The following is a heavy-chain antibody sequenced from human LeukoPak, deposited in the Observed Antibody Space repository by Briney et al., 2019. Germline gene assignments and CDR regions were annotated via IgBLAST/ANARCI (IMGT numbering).Heavy chain of an antibody. CDR1: GGSISSYY. CDR2: IYNGGII. CDR3: ASIDSSGYYFDY. Sequence: PSETLSLTCTVSGGSISSYYWSWIRQPAGKGLEWIGRIYNGGIITYNPSLKSRVTMSIDTSNNQFSLRLRFVTAADTAVYYCASIDSSGYYFDYWGQGTLVTVSS. V-gene: IGHV4-4*07. J-gene: IGHJ4*02. D-gene: IGHD3-22*01.